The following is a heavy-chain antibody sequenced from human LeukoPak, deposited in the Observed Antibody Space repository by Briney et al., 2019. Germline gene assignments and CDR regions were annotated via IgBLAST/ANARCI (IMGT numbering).Heavy chain of an antibody. CDR2: ISYDGSNK. J-gene: IGHJ4*02. CDR3: AKDKSGEFDY. CDR1: GFTFSSHG. V-gene: IGHV3-30*18. Sequence: GGSLRLSCAASGFTFSSHGMHWVRQAPGKGLEWVAVISYDGSNKYYADSVKGRFTISRDNSKNTLYLQMNSLRAEDTAVYYCAKDKSGEFDYWGQGTLVTVSS. D-gene: IGHD1-26*01.